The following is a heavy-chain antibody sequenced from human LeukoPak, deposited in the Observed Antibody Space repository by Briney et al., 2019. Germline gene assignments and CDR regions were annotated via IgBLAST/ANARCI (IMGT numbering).Heavy chain of an antibody. CDR2: INRAGSDR. CDR3: ARDPYDRGGYGAFDL. D-gene: IGHD3-22*01. Sequence: QPGGSLRLSCEASGFRFSDHWMSWVRQVPGKGLEWVGNINRAGSDRYYVDSVKGRFTISRDNAQNSLYLLMNSLGVDDTALYYCARDPYDRGGYGAFDLWGQGTKVTVSS. V-gene: IGHV3-7*01. J-gene: IGHJ3*01. CDR1: GFRFSDHW.